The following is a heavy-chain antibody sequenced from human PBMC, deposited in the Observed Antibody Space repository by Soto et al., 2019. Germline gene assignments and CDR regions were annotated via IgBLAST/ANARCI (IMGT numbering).Heavy chain of an antibody. D-gene: IGHD6-19*01. J-gene: IGHJ4*02. Sequence: EVQLLESGGGLVQPGGSLRLSCAASGFTFSTYAMTWVRQAPGKGLEWVSTIIGTGSNTYYADSVKGRFTISRDNSKDTLYLQMSSLRAEDTAVDYCAPTRVYSTGWYAYWGQGTLVTVSS. CDR2: IIGTGSNT. CDR1: GFTFSTYA. CDR3: APTRVYSTGWYAY. V-gene: IGHV3-23*01.